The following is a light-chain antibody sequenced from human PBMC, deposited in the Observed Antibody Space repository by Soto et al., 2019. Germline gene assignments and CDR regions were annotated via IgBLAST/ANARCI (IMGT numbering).Light chain of an antibody. V-gene: IGLV1-44*01. Sequence: QSVLTQPPSTSGTPGQRVTISCSGSSPNIGSNTVNWYQQLPGTAPKLLIYSNNQRPSRVPDRFSGSKSGTSASLAISGLQSEDEADYYCAAWDDSLNGVVFGGGTKLTVL. J-gene: IGLJ2*01. CDR1: SPNIGSNT. CDR3: AAWDDSLNGVV. CDR2: SNN.